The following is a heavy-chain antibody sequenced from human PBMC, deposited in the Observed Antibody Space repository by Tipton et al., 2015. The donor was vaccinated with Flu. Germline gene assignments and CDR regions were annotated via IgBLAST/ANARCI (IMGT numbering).Heavy chain of an antibody. D-gene: IGHD3-22*01. Sequence: LRLSCTVSGYSISSGYYWGWIWQPPGKGLEWIGSIYHSGSTYYNPSLKSRVTISVDTSKNQFSLKLSSVTAADTAVYYCARDGFITMIVVVTPGAFDMCCRGTMVTVSS. J-gene: IGHJ3*02. CDR2: IYHSGST. CDR1: GYSISSGYY. V-gene: IGHV4-38-2*02. CDR3: ARDGFITMIVVVTPGAFDM.